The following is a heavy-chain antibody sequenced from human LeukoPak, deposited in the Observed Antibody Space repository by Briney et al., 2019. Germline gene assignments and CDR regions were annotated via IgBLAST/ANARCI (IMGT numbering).Heavy chain of an antibody. Sequence: GGSLRLSCAASGFTFSSYAMSWVRQASGKGLEWVGRIRSKANSYATAYAASVKGRFTISRDDSKNTAYLQMNSLKTEDTAVYYCTRLPVRGVESYWGQGTLVTVSS. CDR1: GFTFSSYA. V-gene: IGHV3-73*01. CDR3: TRLPVRGVESY. D-gene: IGHD3-10*01. CDR2: IRSKANSYAT. J-gene: IGHJ4*02.